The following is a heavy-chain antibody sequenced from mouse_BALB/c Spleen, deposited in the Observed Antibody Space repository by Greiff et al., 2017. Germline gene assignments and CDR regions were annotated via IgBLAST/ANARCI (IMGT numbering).Heavy chain of an antibody. CDR3: ARLEDYGGAWFAY. D-gene: IGHD2-4*01. CDR2: ISSGGST. J-gene: IGHJ3*01. V-gene: IGHV5-6-5*01. CDR1: GFTFSSYA. Sequence: EVMLVESGGGLVKPGGSLKLSCAASGFTFSSYAMSWVRQTPEKRLEWVASISSGGSTYYPDSVKGRFTISRDNARNILYLQMSSLRSEDTAMYYCARLEDYGGAWFAYWGQGTLVTVSA.